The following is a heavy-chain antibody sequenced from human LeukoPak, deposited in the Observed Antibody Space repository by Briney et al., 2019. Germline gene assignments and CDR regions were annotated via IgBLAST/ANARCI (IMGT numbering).Heavy chain of an antibody. CDR1: GGTFSSYA. J-gene: IGHJ5*02. V-gene: IGHV3-30-3*01. CDR2: ISYDENKK. D-gene: IGHD3-22*01. CDR3: ARDYRYDRSGYFLS. Sequence: SCKASGGTFSSYAISWVRQAPGKGLEWVALISYDENKKYYADSVKGRFTISRDNSKKTLSLLMSSLRAEDTALYYCARDYRYDRSGYFLSWGQGTLVTVSS.